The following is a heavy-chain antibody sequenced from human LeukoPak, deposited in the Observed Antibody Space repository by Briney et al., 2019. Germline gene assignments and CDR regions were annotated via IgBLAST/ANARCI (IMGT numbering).Heavy chain of an antibody. CDR2: ISAYNGNT. D-gene: IGHD2-2*01. Sequence: WASMKVSCKASGYTFTSYGISWVRQAPGQGLEWMGWISAYNGNTNYAQKLQGRVTMTTDTSTSTAYMELSRLRSDDTAVYYCAGCSSTSCYDGAFDYWGQGTLVTVSS. V-gene: IGHV1-18*01. CDR1: GYTFTSYG. CDR3: AGCSSTSCYDGAFDY. J-gene: IGHJ4*02.